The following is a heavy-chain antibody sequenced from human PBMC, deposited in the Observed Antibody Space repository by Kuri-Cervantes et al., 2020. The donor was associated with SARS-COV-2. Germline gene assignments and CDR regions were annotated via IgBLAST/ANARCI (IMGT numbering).Heavy chain of an antibody. CDR2: INPNSGGT. V-gene: IGHV1-2*02. Sequence: ASVKVSCKASGYTFTSYDINWVRQAPGQGLEWMGWINPNSGGTNYAQKFQGRVTMTRDTSISTAYMELSRLRSDDTAVYYCARGDYVWGSYRYYMDVWGKGTTVTVSS. J-gene: IGHJ6*03. CDR1: GYTFTSYD. CDR3: ARGDYVWGSYRYYMDV. D-gene: IGHD3-16*02.